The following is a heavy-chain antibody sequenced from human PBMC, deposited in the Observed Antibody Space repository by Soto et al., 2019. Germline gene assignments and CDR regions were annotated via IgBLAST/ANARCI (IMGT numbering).Heavy chain of an antibody. CDR1: GYTFTSYA. CDR3: ARGYCSSTSCYADYYYYYMDV. J-gene: IGHJ6*03. CDR2: INAGNGNT. D-gene: IGHD2-2*01. Sequence: ASVKVSCKASGYTFTSYAMHWVRQAPGQRLEWMGWINAGNGNTKYSQKFQGRVTITRDTSASTAYMELSSLRSEDTAVYYCARGYCSSTSCYADYYYYYMDVWGKGTTVTVSS. V-gene: IGHV1-3*01.